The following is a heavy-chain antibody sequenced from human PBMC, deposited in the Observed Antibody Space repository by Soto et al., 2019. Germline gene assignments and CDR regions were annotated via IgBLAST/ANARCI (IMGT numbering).Heavy chain of an antibody. CDR1: GYGFRGQG. V-gene: IGHV1-18*01. J-gene: IGHJ4*02. D-gene: IGHD3-22*01. CDR3: TRDRWCFAHDNSGYYPYYFDY. CDR2: ISGYNGNT. Sequence: QVHLVQSGPEVKKPGASVKVSGEVSGYGFRGQGVSWVRQAPGQRFEWMGWISGYNGNTDYAPKFQGRLSLTTDTSTSTAYMELRGLRFDDTAVYFCTRDRWCFAHDNSGYYPYYFDYWGQGSLVTVSS.